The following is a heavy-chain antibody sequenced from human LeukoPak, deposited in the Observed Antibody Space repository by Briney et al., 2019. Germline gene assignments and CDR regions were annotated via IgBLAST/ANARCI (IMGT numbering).Heavy chain of an antibody. J-gene: IGHJ3*01. Sequence: ASVQCSCTASGFRCTSSAVQWVRQARGQRLEWIGWIVVGSGNTNYAQKFQERFTITRYMSTSTAYMELSRLGSDGRAVYYGVANDYRNYARFDALAPSRQGT. CDR1: GFRCTSSA. CDR2: IVVGSGNT. V-gene: IGHV1-58*01. CDR3: VANDYRNYARFDALAP. D-gene: IGHD4-11*01.